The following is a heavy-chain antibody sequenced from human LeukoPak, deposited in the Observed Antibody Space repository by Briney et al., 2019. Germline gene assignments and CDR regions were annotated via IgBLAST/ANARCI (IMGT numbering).Heavy chain of an antibody. V-gene: IGHV1-18*04. CDR1: GYTFTSYG. CDR2: ISAYNGNT. CDR3: ARDEDYYDSSGAYY. D-gene: IGHD3-22*01. Sequence: WASLKLSCKASGYTFTSYGISWVRQAPGQGLEWKGWISAYNGNTNYAQKLQGRVTMTTDTSTSTAYMEMRSLRSDDTAVYYCARDEDYYDSSGAYYWGQGTLVTVSS. J-gene: IGHJ4*02.